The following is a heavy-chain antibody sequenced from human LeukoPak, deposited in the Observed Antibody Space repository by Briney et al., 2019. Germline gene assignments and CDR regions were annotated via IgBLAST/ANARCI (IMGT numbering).Heavy chain of an antibody. CDR2: ISSRSSYI. CDR1: GFTFSSYG. CDR3: ARDQGKASGSYYYYYYMDV. Sequence: PGRSLRLSCAASGFTFSSYGMHWVRQAPGKGLEWVSSISSRSSYIYYADSVKGRFTISRDNAKNSLYLQMNSLRAEDTAVYYCARDQGKASGSYYYYYYMDVWGKGTTVTVSS. J-gene: IGHJ6*03. D-gene: IGHD1-26*01. V-gene: IGHV3-21*01.